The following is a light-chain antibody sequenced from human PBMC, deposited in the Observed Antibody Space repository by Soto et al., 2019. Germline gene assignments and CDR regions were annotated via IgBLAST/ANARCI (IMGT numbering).Light chain of an antibody. V-gene: IGLV2-14*01. CDR1: SSDVGGYNY. CDR2: EVS. CDR3: SPFTGSTTWG. Sequence: HSALTQPASVSGSPGQSITMFCTGTSSDVGGYNYVSWYQQHPGKAPKLIIYEVSNRPSGISKRFSGSKSANTASLTISGLQAEDEAEYYFSPFTGSTTWGFGGGTKLTVL. J-gene: IGLJ2*01.